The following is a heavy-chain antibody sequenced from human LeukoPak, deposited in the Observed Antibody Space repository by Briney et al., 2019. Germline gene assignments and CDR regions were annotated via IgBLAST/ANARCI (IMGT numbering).Heavy chain of an antibody. J-gene: IGHJ4*02. CDR3: ARAYGDSY. CDR2: IYYSGST. V-gene: IGHV4-59*01. D-gene: IGHD4-17*01. Sequence: ASETLSLTCTVSGGSISSYYWSGIRQPAVKGLEWIGYIYYSGSTNYNPSLKSRVTISVDTSKNQFSLKLSSVTAADTAVYYCARAYGDSYWGQGTLVTVSS. CDR1: GGSISSYY.